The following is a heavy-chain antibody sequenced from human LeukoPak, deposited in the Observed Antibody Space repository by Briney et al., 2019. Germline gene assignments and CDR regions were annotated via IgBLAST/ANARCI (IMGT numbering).Heavy chain of an antibody. CDR3: ARTSSTTVVTSH. J-gene: IGHJ4*02. D-gene: IGHD4-23*01. V-gene: IGHV1-2*02. CDR2: INPNSGDT. CDR1: GYTFTGYY. Sequence: ASVKVSCKASGYTFTGYYMHWVRQAPGQGLECMGWINPNSGDTYYAQKFQGRVTMTRDTSISTAYMELSSLRSDGTAMYYCARTSSTTVVTSHWGQGNLVTVSS.